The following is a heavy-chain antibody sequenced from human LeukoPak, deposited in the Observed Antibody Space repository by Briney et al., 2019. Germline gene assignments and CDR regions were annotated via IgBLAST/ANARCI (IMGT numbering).Heavy chain of an antibody. V-gene: IGHV3-30-3*01. Sequence: PGGSLRLSCAASGFTFSSYAMHWVRQAPGKGLEWVAVISYDGSNKYYADSVKGRFTISRDNSKNTLYLQMNSLRAEDTAVYYCAKDWEVDYWGQGTLVTVSS. CDR3: AKDWEVDY. D-gene: IGHD1-26*01. CDR2: ISYDGSNK. J-gene: IGHJ4*02. CDR1: GFTFSSYA.